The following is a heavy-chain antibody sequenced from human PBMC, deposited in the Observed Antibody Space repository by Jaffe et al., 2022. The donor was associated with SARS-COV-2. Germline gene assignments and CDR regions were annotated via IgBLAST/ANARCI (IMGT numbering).Heavy chain of an antibody. V-gene: IGHV2-70*01. Sequence: QVTLRESGPALVKPTQTLTLTCTFSGFSLSTSGMCVSWIRQPPGKALEWLALIDWDDDKYYSTSLKTRLTISKDTSKNQVVLTMTNMDPVDTATYYCARIRDDILTGSRWFDPWGQGTLVTVSS. CDR1: GFSLSTSGMC. CDR3: ARIRDDILTGSRWFDP. D-gene: IGHD3-9*01. CDR2: IDWDDDK. J-gene: IGHJ5*02.